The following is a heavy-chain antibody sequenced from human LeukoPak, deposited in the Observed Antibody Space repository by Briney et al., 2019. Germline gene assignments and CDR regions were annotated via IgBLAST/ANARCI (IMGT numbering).Heavy chain of an antibody. J-gene: IGHJ4*02. CDR3: ARGGPFPTPRDY. CDR2: IYYSGST. CDR1: GGSISSGDYY. Sequence: NPSETLSLTCTVSGGSISSGDYYWSWIRQPPGKGLEWIGYIYYSGSTYYNPSLKSRVTISVDTSKNQFSLKLSSVTAADTAVYYCARGGPFPTPRDYWGQGTLVTVSS. V-gene: IGHV4-30-4*02.